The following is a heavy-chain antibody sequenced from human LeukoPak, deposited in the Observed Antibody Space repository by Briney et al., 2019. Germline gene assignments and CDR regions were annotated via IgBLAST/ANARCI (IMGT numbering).Heavy chain of an antibody. Sequence: GRSLRLSCAASGFTFSSYAIHWVRQAPGKGLEYVSAISSNGGSTYYANSVKGRFTISRDNSKNTLYLQMGSLRAEDMAVYYCAREGYGDYGLGYWGQGTLVTVSS. V-gene: IGHV3-64*01. CDR3: AREGYGDYGLGY. CDR2: ISSNGGST. J-gene: IGHJ4*02. CDR1: GFTFSSYA. D-gene: IGHD4-17*01.